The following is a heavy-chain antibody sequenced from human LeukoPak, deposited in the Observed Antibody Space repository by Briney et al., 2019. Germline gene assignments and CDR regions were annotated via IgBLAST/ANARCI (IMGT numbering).Heavy chain of an antibody. CDR3: ARAPYGSGSLYFDY. Sequence: ASVKVSCKASGGTFSSYAISWVRQAPGQGLEWMGWISAYNGNTNYAQKLQGRVTMTTDTSTSTAYMELRSLRSDDTAVYYCARAPYGSGSLYFDYWGQGTLVTVSS. CDR2: ISAYNGNT. J-gene: IGHJ4*02. CDR1: GGTFSSYA. D-gene: IGHD3-10*01. V-gene: IGHV1-18*01.